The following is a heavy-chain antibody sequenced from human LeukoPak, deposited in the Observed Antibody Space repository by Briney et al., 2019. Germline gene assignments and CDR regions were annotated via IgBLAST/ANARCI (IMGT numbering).Heavy chain of an antibody. Sequence: PGGSLRLSCTASGFSFSLYAMHWVRQAPGKGLEGVAGIFFDGSTTEYADFVKGRLTISRDNSKNMLYLQVNSLRDEDTALYYCARADCDVITSQGRDGFDVWVQGTMVSVSA. D-gene: IGHD3-10*01. CDR3: ARADCDVITSQGRDGFDV. CDR2: IFFDGSTT. V-gene: IGHV3-30*04. CDR1: GFSFSLYA. J-gene: IGHJ3*01.